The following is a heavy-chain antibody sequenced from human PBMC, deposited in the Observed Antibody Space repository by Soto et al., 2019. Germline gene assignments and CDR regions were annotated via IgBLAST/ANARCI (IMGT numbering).Heavy chain of an antibody. CDR2: MNPNTGHT. CDR3: ARAGQIAAYIWA. Sequence: ASVKVSCKASEYTFTSYDINWVRQASGQGLEWMGWMNPNTGHTGYAQNFQGRVTMTRDTSISTAYMELSSLRSEDTAAYYCARAGQIAAYIWAWGQGTLVTVSS. CDR1: EYTFTSYD. J-gene: IGHJ5*02. D-gene: IGHD6-13*01. V-gene: IGHV1-8*01.